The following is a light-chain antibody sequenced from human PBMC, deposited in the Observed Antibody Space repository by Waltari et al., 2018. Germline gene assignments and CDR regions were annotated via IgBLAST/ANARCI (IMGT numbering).Light chain of an antibody. CDR2: EFS. J-gene: IGLJ1*01. CDR1: DSDVGAYNF. Sequence: QSALTQPASVPGSPGQSITISCTGTDSDVGAYNFVSWYRQHPGKAPHLIIYEFSERPPGISDRVSGSKPDDTASLTIFGLQADDEAVYYCSSYTTSNAPGVFGTGTKVTVL. V-gene: IGLV2-14*01. CDR3: SSYTTSNAPGV.